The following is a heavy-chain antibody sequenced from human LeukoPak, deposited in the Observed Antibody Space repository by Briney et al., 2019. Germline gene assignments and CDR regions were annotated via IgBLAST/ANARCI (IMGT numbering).Heavy chain of an antibody. CDR1: GFTFSSYC. J-gene: IGHJ6*03. CDR2: IKQDGSNI. Sequence: PGGSLRLSCAASGFTFSSYCMSWVRQAPGKGLEWVASIKQDGSNIFYVDSVKGRFTISRDNAKNSLYLQMNSLRAEDTAVYYCARDRGGNYYYYYYMDVWGKGATVTVSS. V-gene: IGHV3-7*01. D-gene: IGHD2-15*01. CDR3: ARDRGGNYYYYYYMDV.